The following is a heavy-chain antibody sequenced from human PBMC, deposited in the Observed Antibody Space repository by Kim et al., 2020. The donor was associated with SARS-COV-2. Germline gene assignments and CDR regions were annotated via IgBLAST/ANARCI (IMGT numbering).Heavy chain of an antibody. Sequence: GGSLRLSCAASGFTFSSYSMNWVRQAPGKGLEWVSSISSSSSYIYYADSVKGRFTISRDNAKNSLYLQMNSLRAEDTAVYYCASNIAARQRYYYYYGMDVWGQGTTVTVSS. CDR1: GFTFSSYS. V-gene: IGHV3-21*01. CDR3: ASNIAARQRYYYYYGMDV. CDR2: ISSSSSYI. D-gene: IGHD6-6*01. J-gene: IGHJ6*02.